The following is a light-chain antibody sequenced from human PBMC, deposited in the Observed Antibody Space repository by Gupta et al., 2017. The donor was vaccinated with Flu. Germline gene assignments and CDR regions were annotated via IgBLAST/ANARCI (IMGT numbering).Light chain of an antibody. J-gene: IGKJ2*01. CDR1: QRIRSRF. CDR3: QQEDKSPRT. CDR2: DVS. Sequence: MVLTQSPATLSLSPGEVASLSCRTSQRIRSRFLAWYQQRRGQAPTLLTYDVSTRAPGVPDMFSGSDSGTEFTLTITRVEPEDSALYFCQQEDKSPRTFGQGTKLEVK. V-gene: IGKV3D-20*01.